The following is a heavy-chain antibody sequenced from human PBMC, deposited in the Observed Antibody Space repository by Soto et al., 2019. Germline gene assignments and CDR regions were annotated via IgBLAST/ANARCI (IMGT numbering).Heavy chain of an antibody. CDR2: ISGSGGST. Sequence: GSLSLSCAASGFTFSSYAMSWVRQAPGKGLEWVSAISGSGGSTYYADSVKGRFTISRDNSKNTLYLQMNSLRAEDTAVYYCAKGGYSSSSENGYWGQGTLVTVSS. J-gene: IGHJ4*02. CDR1: GFTFSSYA. V-gene: IGHV3-23*01. D-gene: IGHD6-6*01. CDR3: AKGGYSSSSENGY.